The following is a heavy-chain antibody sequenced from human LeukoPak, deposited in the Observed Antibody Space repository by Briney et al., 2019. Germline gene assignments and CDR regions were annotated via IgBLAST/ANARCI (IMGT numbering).Heavy chain of an antibody. CDR2: IYYNGNT. V-gene: IGHV4-39*07. Sequence: SETLSLTCIISGGSISSSTYYWGWIRQSPGKGLEWIGTIYYNGNTYYNPSLQSRVTISVDTSKNQFSLKLSSVTAADTAVYYCARDIGPTMVRGVIGSHYYYYYMDVWGKGTTVTISS. CDR1: GGSISSSTYY. J-gene: IGHJ6*03. D-gene: IGHD3-10*01. CDR3: ARDIGPTMVRGVIGSHYYYYYMDV.